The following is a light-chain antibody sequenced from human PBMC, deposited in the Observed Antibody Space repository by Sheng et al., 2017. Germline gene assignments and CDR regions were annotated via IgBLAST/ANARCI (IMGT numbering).Light chain of an antibody. J-gene: IGLJ3*02. CDR3: QAWDTSIASWV. V-gene: IGLV3-1*01. Sequence: SYELTQPPSLSVSPGQTASITCSGEKLGDRYTSWYQQKAGQSPLLVIYQDNRRPSGIPERFSGSNSGNTATLTISGTQALDEADYHCQAWDTSIASWVFGGGTKLTVL. CDR2: QDN. CDR1: KLGDRY.